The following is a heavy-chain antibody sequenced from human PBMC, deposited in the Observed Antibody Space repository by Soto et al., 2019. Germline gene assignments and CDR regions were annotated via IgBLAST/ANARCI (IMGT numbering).Heavy chain of an antibody. CDR1: GGSISSYY. CDR3: AREGHGAAGPYYYYGMDV. CDR2: IYYSGST. J-gene: IGHJ6*02. V-gene: IGHV4-59*01. Sequence: QVQLQESGPGLVKPSETLSLTCTVSGGSISSYYWSWIRQPPGKGLEWIGYIYYSGSTNYNPSLKSRVTISVDTSKNQFSLKLSSVTAADTAVYYCAREGHGAAGPYYYYGMDVWGQGTTVTVSS. D-gene: IGHD6-13*01.